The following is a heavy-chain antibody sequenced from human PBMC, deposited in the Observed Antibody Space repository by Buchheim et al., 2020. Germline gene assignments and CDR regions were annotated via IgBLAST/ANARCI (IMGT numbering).Heavy chain of an antibody. Sequence: EVQLVESGGGLVKPGGSLSPPGPAPGFLSNKAWWTWVRQPPGKGRDWVARIKAKTDGGTPDYAAPGKASSTISRDDSKNTLYLQMNSLRTEDTAVYYCALMATIAYWGQGTL. J-gene: IGHJ4*02. CDR1: GFLSNKAW. V-gene: IGHV3-15*01. D-gene: IGHD5-24*01. CDR3: ALMATIAY. CDR2: IKAKTDGGTP.